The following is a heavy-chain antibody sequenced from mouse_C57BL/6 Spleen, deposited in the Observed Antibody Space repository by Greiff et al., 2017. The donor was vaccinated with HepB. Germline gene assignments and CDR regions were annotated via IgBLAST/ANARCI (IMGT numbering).Heavy chain of an antibody. V-gene: IGHV1-50*01. D-gene: IGHD1-1*01. CDR2: IDPSDSYT. CDR3: EILRNYAMDY. CDR1: GYTFTSYW. Sequence: QVQLQQPGAELVKPGASVKLSCKASGYTFTSYWMQWVKQRPGQGLEWIGEIDPSDSYTNYNQKFKGKATLTVDTSSSTAYMQLSSLTSEDSAVYYCEILRNYAMDYWGQGTSVTVSS. J-gene: IGHJ4*01.